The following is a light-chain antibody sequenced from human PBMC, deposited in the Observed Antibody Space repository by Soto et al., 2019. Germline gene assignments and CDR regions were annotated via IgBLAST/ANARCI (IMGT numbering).Light chain of an antibody. CDR2: GTF. V-gene: IGKV1-9*01. CDR1: QDIKTY. J-gene: IGKJ3*01. CDR3: QHLNNYPPFT. Sequence: IQLTQSPSSLSASVGDRVSITCRASQDIKTYLAWYQQKQGKAPRLLISGTFTLQSGVPSRFNGSGSGTDFTLTISRLQPEDFATYYCQHLNNYPPFTFGPGTKVDLE.